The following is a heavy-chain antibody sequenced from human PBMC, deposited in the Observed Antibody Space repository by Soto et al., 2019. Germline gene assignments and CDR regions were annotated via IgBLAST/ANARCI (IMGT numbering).Heavy chain of an antibody. J-gene: IGHJ6*02. CDR1: GGTFSSYA. Sequence: QVQLVQSGAEVKKPGSSVKVSCKASGGTFSSYAISWVRQAPGQGLEWMGGTIPIFGTANYAQKFQGRVTITADESTSTAYMELSSLRSEDTAVYYCARDRMATTPYYYYYGMDVWGQGTTVTVSS. D-gene: IGHD5-12*01. CDR2: TIPIFGTA. CDR3: ARDRMATTPYYYYYGMDV. V-gene: IGHV1-69*12.